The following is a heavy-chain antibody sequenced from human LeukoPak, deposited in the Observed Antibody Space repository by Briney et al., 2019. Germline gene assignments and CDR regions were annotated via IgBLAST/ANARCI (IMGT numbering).Heavy chain of an antibody. V-gene: IGHV4-34*01. CDR1: GGSFSGYY. CDR3: ARVPYYYDSSGYYFDY. CDR2: INHSGST. D-gene: IGHD3-22*01. J-gene: IGHJ4*02. Sequence: SETLSLTCAVYGGSFSGYYWSWIRQPPGKGLEWIGEINHSGSTNYNPSLKSRVTISVDKSKNQFSLKLSSVTAADTAVYYCARVPYYYDSSGYYFDYWGQGTLVTVSS.